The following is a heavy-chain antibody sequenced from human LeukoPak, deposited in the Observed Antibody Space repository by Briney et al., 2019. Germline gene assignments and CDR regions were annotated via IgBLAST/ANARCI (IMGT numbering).Heavy chain of an antibody. CDR1: GYSFTSYW. V-gene: IGHV5-51*01. D-gene: IGHD3-9*01. CDR2: IYPGDSDT. J-gene: IGHJ3*02. Sequence: GESLKISCKGSGYSFTSYWIGWVRQMPGKGLEWMGIIYPGDSDTRYSPSFQGQVTISADKSSTAYLQWSSLKASDTAMYYCARPRADILTGEDAFDIWGQGTMVTVSS. CDR3: ARPRADILTGEDAFDI.